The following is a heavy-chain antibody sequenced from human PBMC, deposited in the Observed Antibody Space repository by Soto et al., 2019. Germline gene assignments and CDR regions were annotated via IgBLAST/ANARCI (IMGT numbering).Heavy chain of an antibody. V-gene: IGHV1-8*01. Sequence: ASVKVSCKASGYTFTSYDINWVRQATGQGLEWMGWMNPNSGNTGYAQKFQGRVTMTRNTPISTAYMELSSLRSEDTAVYYCARRYYYGSGSYYNWPHYYYYMDVWGKGTTVTVSS. CDR2: MNPNSGNT. J-gene: IGHJ6*03. CDR3: ARRYYYGSGSYYNWPHYYYYMDV. D-gene: IGHD3-10*01. CDR1: GYTFTSYD.